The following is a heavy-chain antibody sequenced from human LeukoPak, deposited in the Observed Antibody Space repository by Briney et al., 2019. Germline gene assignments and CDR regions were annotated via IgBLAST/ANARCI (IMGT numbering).Heavy chain of an antibody. CDR2: ISSSSSYI. Sequence: PGGPLRLSCAASGFTFSSYSMNWVRQAPGKGLEWVSSISSSSSYIYYADSVKGRFTISRDNAKNSLYLQMNSLRAEDTAVYYCARYRIYYDSSGPGGHFDYWGQGTLVTVSS. V-gene: IGHV3-21*01. D-gene: IGHD3-22*01. CDR3: ARYRIYYDSSGPGGHFDY. CDR1: GFTFSSYS. J-gene: IGHJ4*02.